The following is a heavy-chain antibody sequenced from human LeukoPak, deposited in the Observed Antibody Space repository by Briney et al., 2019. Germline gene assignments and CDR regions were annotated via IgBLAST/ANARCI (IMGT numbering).Heavy chain of an antibody. CDR1: GLTFSSYG. CDR3: ARVRGVGATVAVGNY. Sequence: GGSLRLSCAASGLTFSSYGMHWVRQAPGKGLEWVAVIGYDGSDIYYADSVKGRFTISRDNAKNSLYLQMNSLRAEDTAVYYCARVRGVGATVAVGNYWGQGTLVTVSS. D-gene: IGHD1-26*01. J-gene: IGHJ4*02. CDR2: IGYDGSDI. V-gene: IGHV3-33*01.